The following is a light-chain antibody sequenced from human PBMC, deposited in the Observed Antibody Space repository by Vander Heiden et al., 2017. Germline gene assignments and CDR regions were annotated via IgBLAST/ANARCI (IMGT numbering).Light chain of an antibody. Sequence: QSVLTQPPSASGPPGPRVTISCSGSSSNIGSNTVNLYQQLPGTAPKLLIYSKNQRPSGVPDRFSGAKTGTSASLAISGLQSEDEADYYCAAWDDSLNGWVFGGGTKLTVL. CDR2: SKN. V-gene: IGLV1-44*01. J-gene: IGLJ3*02. CDR3: AAWDDSLNGWV. CDR1: SSNIGSNT.